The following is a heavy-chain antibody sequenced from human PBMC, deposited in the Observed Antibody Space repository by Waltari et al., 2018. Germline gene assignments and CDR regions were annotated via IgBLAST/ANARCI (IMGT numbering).Heavy chain of an antibody. CDR3: ATNEIPWH. V-gene: IGHV3-30*04. CDR2: ISSDGTTT. Sequence: QVQLVESGGGVVQPGRSLTLSCVASAFIFNHYPMQWVRQAPGKGLEWLAIISSDGTTTYFADSVKGRFTISRDNSKNMLFLQMHSLRPEDTAFYYCATNEIPWHWGQGTLVTVSS. J-gene: IGHJ4*02. CDR1: AFIFNHYP. D-gene: IGHD1-1*01.